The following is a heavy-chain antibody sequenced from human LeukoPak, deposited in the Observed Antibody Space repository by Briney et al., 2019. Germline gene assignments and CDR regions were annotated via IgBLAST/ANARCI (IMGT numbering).Heavy chain of an antibody. D-gene: IGHD1-26*01. CDR2: ISSSSSYI. J-gene: IGHJ4*02. V-gene: IGHV3-21*01. Sequence: GGSLRLSCAASGFTFSSYSMNWVRQAPGKGLEWVSSISSSSSYIYYADSVKGRFTISRDNAKNSLYLQMNSLRAEDTAVYYCARGRNPETGSYLYYFDYWGQGTLVTVSS. CDR3: ARGRNPETGSYLYYFDY. CDR1: GFTFSSYS.